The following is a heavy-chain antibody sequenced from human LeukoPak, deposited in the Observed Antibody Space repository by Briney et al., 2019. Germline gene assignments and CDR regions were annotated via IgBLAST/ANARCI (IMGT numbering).Heavy chain of an antibody. CDR1: GGSFSGYY. V-gene: IGHV4-34*01. CDR2: INHSGST. CDR3: RSGWYRHYYYYMDV. D-gene: IGHD6-13*01. J-gene: IGHJ6*03. Sequence: SETLSLTCAVHGGSFSGYYWSWIRQPPGKGLEWIGEINHSGSTNYNPSLTRRVTISVDTSKNQFSLKLSSVTAADTAVYYCRSGWYRHYYYYMDVWGKGTTVTVSS.